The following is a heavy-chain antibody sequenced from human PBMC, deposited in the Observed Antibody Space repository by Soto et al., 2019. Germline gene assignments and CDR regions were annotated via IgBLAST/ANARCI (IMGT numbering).Heavy chain of an antibody. V-gene: IGHV3-48*03. D-gene: IGHD2-2*01. Sequence: LRLSCAASGFTFSSYEMNWVRQAPGKGLEWVSYISSSGSTIYYADSVKGRFTISRDNAKNSLYLQMNSLRAEDTAVYYCATEGVIVVVPAAISYGMDVWGQGTTVTVSS. CDR1: GFTFSSYE. CDR3: ATEGVIVVVPAAISYGMDV. CDR2: ISSSGSTI. J-gene: IGHJ6*02.